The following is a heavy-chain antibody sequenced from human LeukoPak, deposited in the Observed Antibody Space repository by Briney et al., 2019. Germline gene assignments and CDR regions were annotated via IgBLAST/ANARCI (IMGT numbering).Heavy chain of an antibody. CDR3: ARGDYYGSGNYYRYYFDY. CDR1: GFTFSSYG. D-gene: IGHD3-10*01. Sequence: GSLRLSCAASGFTFSSYGIHWVRQAPGKGLEWVAVMWYDGSNTYYADSVTGRFTISRDNSKNTLYLQMNSLRAEDTTVYYCARGDYYGSGNYYRYYFDYWGQGTLVTVSS. V-gene: IGHV3-33*01. CDR2: MWYDGSNT. J-gene: IGHJ4*02.